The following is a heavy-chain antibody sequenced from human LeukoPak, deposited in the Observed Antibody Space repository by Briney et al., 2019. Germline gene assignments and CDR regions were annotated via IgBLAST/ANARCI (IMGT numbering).Heavy chain of an antibody. CDR3: AKAHGYQLLEHFDY. D-gene: IGHD2-2*01. Sequence: GGSLRLSCAASGFTFSNYWMTWVRQAPGKGLEWVANIKKDGSEKNYADSVKGRFTISRDNAKNSLYLQMNRLRAEDMALYYCAKAHGYQLLEHFDYWGQGTLVTVSS. CDR2: IKKDGSEK. V-gene: IGHV3-7*03. CDR1: GFTFSNYW. J-gene: IGHJ4*02.